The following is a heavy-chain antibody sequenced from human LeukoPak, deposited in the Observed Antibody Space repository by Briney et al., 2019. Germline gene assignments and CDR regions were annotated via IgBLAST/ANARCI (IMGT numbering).Heavy chain of an antibody. CDR1: GYSISSGYY. J-gene: IGHJ4*02. D-gene: IGHD6-6*01. V-gene: IGHV4-38-2*02. CDR2: IYHSGST. CDR3: ARESIAARRAQDY. Sequence: SSETLSLTCTVSGYSISSGYYWGWIRQPPGKGLEWIGSIYHSGSTYYNPSLKSRVTISVDTSKNQFSLKLSSVTAADTAVYYCARESIAARRAQDYWGQGTLVTVSS.